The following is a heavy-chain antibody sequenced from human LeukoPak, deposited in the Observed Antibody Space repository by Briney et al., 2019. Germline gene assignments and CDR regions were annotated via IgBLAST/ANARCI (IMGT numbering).Heavy chain of an antibody. D-gene: IGHD3-22*01. Sequence: GGSLRLSCAASGFTFSSYEMNWVRQAPGKGLEWVSYISSSGSPIYYADSVKGRFTIPRDNAKNSLYLQMNSLRAEDTAVYYCARVGTSGYYYFDYWGQGTLVTVSS. CDR3: ARVGTSGYYYFDY. CDR1: GFTFSSYE. CDR2: ISSSGSPI. J-gene: IGHJ4*02. V-gene: IGHV3-48*03.